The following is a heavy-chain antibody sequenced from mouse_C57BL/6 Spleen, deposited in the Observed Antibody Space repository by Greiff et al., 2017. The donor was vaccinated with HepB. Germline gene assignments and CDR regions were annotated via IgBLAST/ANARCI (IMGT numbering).Heavy chain of an antibody. CDR3: ARSIYYGSRYAMDY. D-gene: IGHD1-1*01. CDR2: IYPGDGDT. Sequence: QLQQSGAELVKPGASVKISCKASGYAFSSYWMNWVKQRPGKGLEWIGQIYPGDGDTNYNGKFKGKATMTADKSSSTAYMQLSSLTSKDSAVYSGARSIYYGSRYAMDYWGQGTSVTVSS. J-gene: IGHJ4*01. V-gene: IGHV1-80*01. CDR1: GYAFSSYW.